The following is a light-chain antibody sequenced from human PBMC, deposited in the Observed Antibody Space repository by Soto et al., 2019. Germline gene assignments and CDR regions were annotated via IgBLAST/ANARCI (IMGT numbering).Light chain of an antibody. Sequence: DIQMAQSPSSLSASVGDRGTITCQASQDVRNYLNWDQQKLRKAPKVLIYDASNLETGVPSRFSGSGSGTYFSFTISSLQPEDFATYYCQQYSNLITFGQGTRLEIK. V-gene: IGKV1-33*01. CDR2: DAS. CDR3: QQYSNLIT. J-gene: IGKJ5*01. CDR1: QDVRNY.